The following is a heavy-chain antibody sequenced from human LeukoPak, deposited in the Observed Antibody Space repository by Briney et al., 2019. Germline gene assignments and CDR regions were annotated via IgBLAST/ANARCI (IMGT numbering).Heavy chain of an antibody. V-gene: IGHV4-59*01. CDR1: GGSISSYY. D-gene: IGHD2-8*01. J-gene: IGHJ3*02. CDR2: IYNSGST. Sequence: PSETLSLTCTVSGGSISSYYWSWIRQPPGKGLEWIGYIYNSGSTNYNPSLKSRVTISVDTSKNQFSLKMSSVTAADTAVYYCARAPNGFGAFDIWGPGTMVTVSS. CDR3: ARAPNGFGAFDI.